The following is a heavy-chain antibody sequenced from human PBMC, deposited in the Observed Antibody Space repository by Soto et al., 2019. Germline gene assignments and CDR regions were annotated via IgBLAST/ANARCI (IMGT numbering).Heavy chain of an antibody. CDR2: ISYDGSNK. V-gene: IGHV3-30*18. J-gene: IGHJ4*02. CDR3: AKALTVRSKYYFDY. CDR1: GFTFSSYG. Sequence: QVQLVESGGGVVQPGRSLRLSCAASGFTFSSYGMHWVRQAPGKGLEWVAVISYDGSNKYYADSVKGRFTISRDNSKNTLDLQMNSLRAEDTAVYYCAKALTVRSKYYFDYWGQGTLVTVSS.